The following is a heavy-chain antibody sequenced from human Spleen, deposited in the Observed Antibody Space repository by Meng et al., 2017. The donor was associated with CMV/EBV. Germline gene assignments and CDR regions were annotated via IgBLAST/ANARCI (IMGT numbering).Heavy chain of an antibody. CDR3: ARPHYDFWSGSASDNWYFAL. CDR2: VYYSGSV. J-gene: IGHJ2*01. Sequence: SSYYYWGWLRQPPGKGLEWIGSVYYSGSVYYNPSLKSRLTISIDRSKNHFSLELKSVTAADTAVYYCARPHYDFWSGSASDNWYFALWGRGTLVTVSS. D-gene: IGHD3-3*01. CDR1: SSYYY. V-gene: IGHV4-39*02.